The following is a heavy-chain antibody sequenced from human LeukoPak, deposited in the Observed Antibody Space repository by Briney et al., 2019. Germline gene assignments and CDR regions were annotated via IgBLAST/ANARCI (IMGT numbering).Heavy chain of an antibody. Sequence: ASVKVSCTASGYTFTGYYMNWVRQAPGQGLEWRGWINPNSGGTNYAQKFQGRVTMTRDTSISTAYMELSRLRSDDTAVYYCARDLYYYDSSGPYYFDYWGQGTLVTVSS. D-gene: IGHD3-22*01. CDR1: GYTFTGYY. CDR3: ARDLYYYDSSGPYYFDY. CDR2: INPNSGGT. V-gene: IGHV1-2*02. J-gene: IGHJ4*02.